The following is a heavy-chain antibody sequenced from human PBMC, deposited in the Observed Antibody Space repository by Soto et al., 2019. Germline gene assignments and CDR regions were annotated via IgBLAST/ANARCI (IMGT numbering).Heavy chain of an antibody. Sequence: EVQVVESGGDLVQPGGSLRLSCAASGFTFSTYSMNWVRQAPGKGLEWVSYISSTGNTIYYPDSVKGRFTISRDTAKKSLYLQMNSLRAEDTAVYYCARSGYFDYWGQGTLVTVSS. CDR1: GFTFSTYS. J-gene: IGHJ4*02. V-gene: IGHV3-48*01. D-gene: IGHD2-8*02. CDR3: ARSGYFDY. CDR2: ISSTGNTI.